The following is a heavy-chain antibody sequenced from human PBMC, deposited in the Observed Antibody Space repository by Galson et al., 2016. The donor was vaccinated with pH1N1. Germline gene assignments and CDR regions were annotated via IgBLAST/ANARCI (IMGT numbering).Heavy chain of an antibody. D-gene: IGHD5-12*01. CDR2: IITSLGAP. CDR3: SRMYSGYNTIDS. V-gene: IGHV1-69*10. CDR1: RDNFINYA. Sequence: SVKVSCKASRDNFINYAFSWVRQAPGKGLEWMGGIITSLGAPNCAQNFLGRVTISTDKSTTTADMELTGRTSGDTAIYYCSRMYSGYNTIDSWGQGTLITVSS. J-gene: IGHJ4*02.